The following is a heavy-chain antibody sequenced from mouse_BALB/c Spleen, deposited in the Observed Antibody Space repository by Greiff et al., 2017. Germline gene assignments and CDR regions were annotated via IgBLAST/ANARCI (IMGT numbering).Heavy chain of an antibody. Sequence: EVKLVESGGGLVQPGGSRKLSCAASGFTFSSFGMHWVRQAPEKGLEWVAYISSGSSTIYYADTVKGRFTISRDNPKNTLFLQMTSLRSEDTAMYYCARSYDAGYYFDYWGQGTTLTVSS. CDR2: ISSGSSTI. CDR1: GFTFSSFG. V-gene: IGHV5-17*02. CDR3: ARSYDAGYYFDY. J-gene: IGHJ2*01. D-gene: IGHD2-12*01.